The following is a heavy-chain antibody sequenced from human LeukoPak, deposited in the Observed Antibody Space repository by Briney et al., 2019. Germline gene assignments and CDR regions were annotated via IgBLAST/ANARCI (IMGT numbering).Heavy chain of an antibody. Sequence: AGESLKISCQGSGFSFTSYWISWVRQMPGKGLECMGRIDPTDSNTNYSPSFQGHVSFSADKSISTAYLQWGSLKASDTAIYYCARHDGSGSYDWFESWGQGTLVTVSS. D-gene: IGHD3-10*01. CDR2: IDPTDSNT. V-gene: IGHV5-10-1*01. CDR1: GFSFTSYW. J-gene: IGHJ5*01. CDR3: ARHDGSGSYDWFES.